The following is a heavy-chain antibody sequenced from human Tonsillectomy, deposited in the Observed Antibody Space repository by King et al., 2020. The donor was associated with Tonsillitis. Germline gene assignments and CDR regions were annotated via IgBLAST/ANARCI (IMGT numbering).Heavy chain of an antibody. CDR1: GFTFSNYG. Sequence: HVQLVESGGGVVQPGRSLRLSCAASGFTFSNYGMHWVRQAPGKGLEWVAVIWDDGSNKYYADSVKGRFTISRGNSKNTLYLQMNSLRAEDTAVYYCARAPSAAPRSYYYYGMDVWGQGTTVTVSS. D-gene: IGHD2-2*01. CDR2: IWDDGSNK. V-gene: IGHV3-33*01. CDR3: ARAPSAAPRSYYYYGMDV. J-gene: IGHJ6*02.